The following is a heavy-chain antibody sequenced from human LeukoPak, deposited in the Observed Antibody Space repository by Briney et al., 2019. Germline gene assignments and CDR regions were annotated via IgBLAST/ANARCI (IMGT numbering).Heavy chain of an antibody. CDR3: AKGGQQLVRYYFDY. CDR1: GFTFSSYG. V-gene: IGHV3-30*18. D-gene: IGHD6-13*01. Sequence: GSLRLSCAASGFTFSSYGMHWFGRAPGKGLEWVAVISYDGSNEYYADSVKGRFTVSRDNSKNTLDLQMNSVRAEDTAVYYCAKGGQQLVRYYFDYWGQGTLVTDSS. J-gene: IGHJ4*02. CDR2: ISYDGSNE.